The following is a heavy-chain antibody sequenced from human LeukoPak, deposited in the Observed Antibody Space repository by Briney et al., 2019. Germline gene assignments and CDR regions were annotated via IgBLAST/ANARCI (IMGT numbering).Heavy chain of an antibody. D-gene: IGHD1-26*01. CDR3: ARTQSAGIVGATTQFEY. J-gene: IGHJ4*02. CDR2: MYHSGST. Sequence: SETLSLTCAVSGYSISSGYYWGWVRQPPGKGLEWIDSMYHSGSTYYNPSLKSRVTISVETSKNSFSLKVPSGTAADTGVYFCARTQSAGIVGATTQFEYWGQGTLVTVSS. CDR1: GYSISSGYY. V-gene: IGHV4-38-2*01.